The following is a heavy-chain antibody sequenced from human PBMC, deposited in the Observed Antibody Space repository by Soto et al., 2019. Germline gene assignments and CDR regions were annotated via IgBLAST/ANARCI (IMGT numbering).Heavy chain of an antibody. J-gene: IGHJ6*02. D-gene: IGHD1-1*01. CDR1: GGTFSSYA. V-gene: IGHV1-69*13. CDR3: ARDRKGTAKPYYYYGMDV. Sequence: GASVKVSCKASGGTFSSYAISWVRQAPGQGLEWMGGIIPIFGTANYAQKFQGRVTITADESTSTAYMELSSLRSEDTAVYYFARDRKGTAKPYYYYGMDVWGQGTTVTVSS. CDR2: IIPIFGTA.